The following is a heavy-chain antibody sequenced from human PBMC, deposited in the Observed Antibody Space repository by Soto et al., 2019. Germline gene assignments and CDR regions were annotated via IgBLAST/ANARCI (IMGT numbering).Heavy chain of an antibody. CDR1: GFSFSDYY. Sequence: QVQLVESGGGVVKPGGSLRLSCSASGFSFSDYYMTWVSQSPGKGLEWISFISGSGTNIYYAESVEGRFTISRDNARNSLQVQMNHLRGVYTARYLCAKMISTDSYDPVFSWGQGNVVTVSS. D-gene: IGHD3-16*01. J-gene: IGHJ4*02. CDR2: ISGSGTNI. CDR3: AKMISTDSYDPVFS. V-gene: IGHV3-11*04.